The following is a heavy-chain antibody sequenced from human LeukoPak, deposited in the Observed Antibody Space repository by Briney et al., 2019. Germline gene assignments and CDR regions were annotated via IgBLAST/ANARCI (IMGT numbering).Heavy chain of an antibody. Sequence: PGRSLRLSCAASGFTFSSYGMHWVRQAPGKGLEWVAVIWYDGSNKYYADSVKGRFTISRDNSKNTLYLQMNSLRAEDTAVYYCAREGITVTTYYFDYWGQGALVTVSS. D-gene: IGHD4-17*01. CDR1: GFTFSSYG. CDR2: IWYDGSNK. J-gene: IGHJ4*02. CDR3: AREGITVTTYYFDY. V-gene: IGHV3-33*01.